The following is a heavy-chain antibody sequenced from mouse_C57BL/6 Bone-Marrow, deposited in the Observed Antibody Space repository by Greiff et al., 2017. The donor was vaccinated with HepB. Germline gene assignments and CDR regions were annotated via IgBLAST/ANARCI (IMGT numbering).Heavy chain of an antibody. CDR3: TTPCYGISAWFAY. J-gene: IGHJ3*01. Sequence: DVQLQESGAELVRPGASVKLSCTASGFNIKDDYMHWVKQRPEQGLEWIGWIDPENGDTEYASKFQGKATITADTSSNTAYLQLSSLTSEDTAVYYCTTPCYGISAWFAYWGQGTLVTVSA. V-gene: IGHV14-4*01. CDR1: GFNIKDDY. CDR2: IDPENGDT. D-gene: IGHD1-1*01.